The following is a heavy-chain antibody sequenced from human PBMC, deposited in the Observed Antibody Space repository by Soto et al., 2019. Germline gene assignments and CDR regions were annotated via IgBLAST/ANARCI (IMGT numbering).Heavy chain of an antibody. CDR2: IYYSGST. J-gene: IGHJ6*02. D-gene: IGHD2-21*01. Sequence: SETLSLTCTVSGGSISSGGYYWRWIRQHPGKGLEWIGYIYYSGSTYYNPSLKSRVTISVDTSKNQFSLKLSSVTAADTAVYYCPTDPHDLFGLSGMDVWGQGTTVTVS. V-gene: IGHV4-31*03. CDR1: GGSISSGGYY. CDR3: PTDPHDLFGLSGMDV.